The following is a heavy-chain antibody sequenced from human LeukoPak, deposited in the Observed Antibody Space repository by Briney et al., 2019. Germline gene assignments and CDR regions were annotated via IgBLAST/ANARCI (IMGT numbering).Heavy chain of an antibody. CDR2: IYYSGST. J-gene: IGHJ4*02. Sequence: KTSETLSLTCTVSGGFISSYYWSWIRQPPGKGLEWIGYIYYSGSTNYNPSLKSRVTISVDTSKNQFSLKLSSVTAADTAVYYCARSTWLLDKWGQGTLVTVSS. D-gene: IGHD5-12*01. CDR3: ARSTWLLDK. CDR1: GGFISSYY. V-gene: IGHV4-59*01.